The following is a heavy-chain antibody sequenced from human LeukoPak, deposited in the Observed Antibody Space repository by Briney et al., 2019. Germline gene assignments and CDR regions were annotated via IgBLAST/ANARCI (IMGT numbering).Heavy chain of an antibody. J-gene: IGHJ4*02. CDR2: INPNSGGT. V-gene: IGHV1-2*02. D-gene: IGHD1-26*01. CDR3: ARRYLVVGATKVYYFDY. CDR1: GYTFTGYY. Sequence: ASVKVSCKASGYTFTGYYMHWVRQAPGQGLEWMGCINPNSGGTNYAQKFQGRVTMTRDTSISTAYMELSRLRSDDTAVYYCARRYLVVGATKVYYFDYWGQGTLVTVSS.